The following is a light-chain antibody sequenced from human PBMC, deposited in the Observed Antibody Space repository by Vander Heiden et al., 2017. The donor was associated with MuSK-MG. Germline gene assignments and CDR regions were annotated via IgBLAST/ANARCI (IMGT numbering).Light chain of an antibody. J-gene: IGKJ4*01. CDR2: SAS. Sequence: DSQMTQSPSSLTASVGDRVSITCRASQSLSSYLNWYLQKPGRAPRLLIYSASKLQSGVPSRFIGSGAGTHFTLTINGLQPDDFATYYCQQSYRTPLTFGGGTRVEI. CDR3: QQSYRTPLT. CDR1: QSLSSY. V-gene: IGKV1-39*01.